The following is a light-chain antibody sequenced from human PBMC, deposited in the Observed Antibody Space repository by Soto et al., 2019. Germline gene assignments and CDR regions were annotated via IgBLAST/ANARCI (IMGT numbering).Light chain of an antibody. CDR3: AAWDASLNGYV. CDR2: GSY. CDR1: RSNIGSEA. J-gene: IGLJ1*01. Sequence: QSVLTQPPSASGTPGQRVTISCSVSRSNIGSEAVNWFQQLPGTTPKVLIYGSYQRPSGVPDRFSGSKSGTSASLAISGLQSEDEADYYCAAWDASLNGYVFGTGTKVTVL. V-gene: IGLV1-44*01.